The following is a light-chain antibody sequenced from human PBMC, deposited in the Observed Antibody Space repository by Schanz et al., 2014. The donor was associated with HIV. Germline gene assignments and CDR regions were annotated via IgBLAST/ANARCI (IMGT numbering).Light chain of an antibody. CDR2: EVT. J-gene: IGLJ1*01. CDR3: SSYAGSNSYV. CDR1: SSDLGDFNF. V-gene: IGLV2-8*01. Sequence: QSALTQPTSVSWAPGQSITISCNVASSDLGDFNFASLYQQHPGKAPKLMIYEVTKRPSGVPDRFSGSKSGNTASLTVSGLQAEDEADYYCSSYAGSNSYVFGTGTKLTVL.